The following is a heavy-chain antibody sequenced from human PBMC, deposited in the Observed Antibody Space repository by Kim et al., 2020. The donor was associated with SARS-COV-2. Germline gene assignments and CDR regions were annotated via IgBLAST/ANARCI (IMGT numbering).Heavy chain of an antibody. CDR2: IWYDGSNK. CDR3: ARELYYYDSSGYLVDY. J-gene: IGHJ4*02. D-gene: IGHD3-22*01. CDR1: GFTFSSYG. V-gene: IGHV3-33*01. Sequence: GGSLRLSCAASGFTFSSYGMHWVRQAPGKGLEWVAVIWYDGSNKYYADSVKGRFTISRDNSKNTLYLQMNSLRAEDTAVYYCARELYYYDSSGYLVDYWGQGTLVTVSS.